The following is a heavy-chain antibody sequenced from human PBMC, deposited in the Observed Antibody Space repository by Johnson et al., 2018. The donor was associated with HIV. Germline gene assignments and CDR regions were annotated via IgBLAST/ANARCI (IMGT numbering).Heavy chain of an antibody. V-gene: IGHV3-74*01. CDR1: EFTFSSYW. CDR2: INSDGSST. D-gene: IGHD6-6*01. CDR3: ARDRKWVAARSGDAFDI. Sequence: VTLVESGGGLVQPGGSLRLSCAVSEFTFSSYWMHWVRQAPGKGLVWVSRINSDGSSTRYADSVKGRFTISRDNAKNTLYLQMNSLRAEDTAVYYCARDRKWVAARSGDAFDIWGQGTMVTVSS. J-gene: IGHJ3*02.